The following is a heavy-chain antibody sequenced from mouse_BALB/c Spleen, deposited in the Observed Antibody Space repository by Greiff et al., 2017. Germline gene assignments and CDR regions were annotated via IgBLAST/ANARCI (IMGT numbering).Heavy chain of an antibody. CDR1: GYTFTSYW. Sequence: VQLQQPGAELVRPGASVKLSCKASGYTFTSYWINWVKQRPGQGLEWIGNIYPSDSYTNYNQKFKDKATLTVDKSSSTAYMQLSSPTSEDSAVYYCTRFTTATDAMDYWGQGTSVTVSS. D-gene: IGHD1-2*01. V-gene: IGHV1-69*02. CDR3: TRFTTATDAMDY. J-gene: IGHJ4*01. CDR2: IYPSDSYT.